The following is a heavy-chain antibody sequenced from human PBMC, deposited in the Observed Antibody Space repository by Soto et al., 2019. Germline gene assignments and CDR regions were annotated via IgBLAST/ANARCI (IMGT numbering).Heavy chain of an antibody. V-gene: IGHV3-21*01. D-gene: IGHD3-10*01. CDR2: ISSSSSYI. Sequence: GSLRLSCAASGFTFSSYSMNWVRQAPGKGLEWVSSISSSSSYIYYADSVKGRFTISRDNAKNSLYLQMNSLRADDTAVYYCAKLYYYGSGSYHDFDYWGQGTLVTVSS. CDR3: AKLYYYGSGSYHDFDY. CDR1: GFTFSSYS. J-gene: IGHJ4*02.